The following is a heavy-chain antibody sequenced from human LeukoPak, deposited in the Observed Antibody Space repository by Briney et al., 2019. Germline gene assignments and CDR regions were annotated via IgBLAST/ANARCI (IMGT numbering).Heavy chain of an antibody. CDR2: INAGNGNT. Sequence: ASMKVSCKASGYTFTSYAMHWVRQAPGQRLEWMGWINAGNGNTKYSQKFQGRVTITRDTSASTAYMELSSLRSEDTAVYYCARISTAMVSLFDYWGQGTLVTVSS. J-gene: IGHJ4*02. V-gene: IGHV1-3*01. CDR3: ARISTAMVSLFDY. D-gene: IGHD5-18*01. CDR1: GYTFTSYA.